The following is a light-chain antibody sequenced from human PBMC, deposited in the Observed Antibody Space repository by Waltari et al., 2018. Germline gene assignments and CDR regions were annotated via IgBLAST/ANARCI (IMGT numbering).Light chain of an antibody. V-gene: IGKV2-28*01. Sequence: DIVMTQSPLSLLVTPGEPASISCRSSQSLLHSNGYYYLHWYLQKPGQSPQLLIHLGSNRASGVPDRFSGSGSGTDFTLKISRVEAEDVGVYYCMQALQTPLTFSGGTKVEIK. J-gene: IGKJ4*01. CDR2: LGS. CDR3: MQALQTPLT. CDR1: QSLLHSNGYYY.